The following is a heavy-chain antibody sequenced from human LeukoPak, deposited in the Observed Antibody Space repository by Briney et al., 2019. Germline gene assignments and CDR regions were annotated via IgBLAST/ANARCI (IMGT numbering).Heavy chain of an antibody. J-gene: IGHJ6*03. CDR2: ISSSSSYI. CDR3: ARDKFPHLYYYDSSGCMDV. D-gene: IGHD3-22*01. V-gene: IGHV3-21*01. CDR1: GFTFSSYS. Sequence: GGSLRLSCAASGFTFSSYSMNWVRQAPGKGREWVSSISSSSSYIYYADSVKGRFTISRDNAKNSLYLQMNSLRAEDTAVYYCARDKFPHLYYYDSSGCMDVWGKGTTVTVSS.